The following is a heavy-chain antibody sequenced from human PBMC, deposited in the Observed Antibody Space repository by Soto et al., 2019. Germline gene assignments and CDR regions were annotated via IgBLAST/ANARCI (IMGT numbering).Heavy chain of an antibody. J-gene: IGHJ4*02. Sequence: GASVKVSCKASGYTLTTYPLHWVRQAPGQSLEWMGYITGASGDTRYSQKFHDRVTITRDTSANTAYLELNSLTSEDTAVYYCATALRFVDYLLKRWGQGTLVTVSS. V-gene: IGHV1-3*01. CDR3: ATALRFVDYLLKR. CDR1: GYTLTTYP. D-gene: IGHD3-9*01. CDR2: ITGASGDT.